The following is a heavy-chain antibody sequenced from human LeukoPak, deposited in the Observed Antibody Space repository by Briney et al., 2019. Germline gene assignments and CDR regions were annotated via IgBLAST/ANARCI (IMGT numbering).Heavy chain of an antibody. Sequence: GGSLRLSCAASGFTFSSYAMSWVRQAPGKGLEWVSAISGSGGSTYYADSVKGRFTISRDNSKNTLYLQMNSLRAEDTAVYYCAKWESRTYSSREQIFNYWGQGALVTVSS. J-gene: IGHJ4*02. CDR3: AKWESRTYSSREQIFNY. D-gene: IGHD6-13*01. CDR2: ISGSGGST. V-gene: IGHV3-23*01. CDR1: GFTFSSYA.